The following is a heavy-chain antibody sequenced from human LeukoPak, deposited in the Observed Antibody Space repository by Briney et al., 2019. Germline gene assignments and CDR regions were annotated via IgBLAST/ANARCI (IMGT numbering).Heavy chain of an antibody. CDR1: GYTFTSYY. D-gene: IGHD1-26*01. Sequence: GASVKVSCKASGYTFTSYYMHRVRQAPGQGLEWMGIINPGGGSTSYAQKFQGRVTMTRDMSTSTVYMELSSLRSEDTAVYYCARRMGALDYWGQGTLVTVSS. CDR2: INPGGGST. V-gene: IGHV1-46*01. J-gene: IGHJ4*02. CDR3: ARRMGALDY.